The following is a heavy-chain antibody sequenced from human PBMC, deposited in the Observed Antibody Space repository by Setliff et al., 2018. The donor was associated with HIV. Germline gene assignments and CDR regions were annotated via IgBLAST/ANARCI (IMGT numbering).Heavy chain of an antibody. Sequence: PGGSLRLSCAASGFTFDDYAMHWVRQAPGKGLEWVSGISWNSGSIGYADSVKGRFTISRDNTKNSVFLQMNSLRSDETAVYYCARAGGPGYLDYWGQGTLVTVSS. D-gene: IGHD3-10*01. CDR1: GFTFDDYA. CDR3: ARAGGPGYLDY. CDR2: ISWNSGSI. J-gene: IGHJ4*02. V-gene: IGHV3-9*01.